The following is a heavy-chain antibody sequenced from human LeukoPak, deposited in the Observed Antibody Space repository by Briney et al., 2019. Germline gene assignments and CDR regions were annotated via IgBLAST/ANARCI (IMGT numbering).Heavy chain of an antibody. CDR1: GYTFTSYG. CDR2: INPNSGGT. Sequence: ASVKVSCKASGYTFTSYGISWVRQAPGQGLEWMGWINPNSGGTNYAQKFQGRVTMTRDTSISTAYMELSRLRSDDTAVYYCARDLETGLCYWGQGTLVTVSS. D-gene: IGHD1-1*01. V-gene: IGHV1-2*02. J-gene: IGHJ4*02. CDR3: ARDLETGLCY.